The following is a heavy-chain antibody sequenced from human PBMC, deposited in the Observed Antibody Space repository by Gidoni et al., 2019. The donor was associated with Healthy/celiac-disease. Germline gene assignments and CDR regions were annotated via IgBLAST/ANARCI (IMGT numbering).Heavy chain of an antibody. D-gene: IGHD2-21*02. V-gene: IGHV3-21*01. J-gene: IGHJ4*02. CDR2: ISSSSSYI. CDR1: GFTFSSYS. Sequence: EVQLVESGGGLVKPGVSLRLSCAASGFTFSSYSMNWVRQAPGKGLEWVSSISSSSSYIYYADSVKGRFTISRDNAKNSLYLQMNSLRAEDTAVYYCARDPVVTPFDYWGQGTLVTVSS. CDR3: ARDPVVTPFDY.